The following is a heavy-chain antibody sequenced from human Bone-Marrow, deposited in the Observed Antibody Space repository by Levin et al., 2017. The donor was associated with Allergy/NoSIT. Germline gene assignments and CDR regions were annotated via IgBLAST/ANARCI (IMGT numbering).Heavy chain of an antibody. V-gene: IGHV3-11*06. CDR3: ARGGCITGTNNWFDP. D-gene: IGHD1-7*01. CDR2: ISSSSSYT. CDR1: GFTFSDYY. Sequence: GGSLRLSCAASGFTFSDYYMSWIRQAPGKGLEWVSYISSSSSYTNYADSVKGRFTISRDNAKNSLYLQMNSLRAEDTAVYYCARGGCITGTNNWFDPWGQGTLVTVSS. J-gene: IGHJ5*02.